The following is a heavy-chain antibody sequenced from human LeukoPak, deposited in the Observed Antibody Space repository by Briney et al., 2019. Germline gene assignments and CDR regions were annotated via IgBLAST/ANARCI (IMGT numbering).Heavy chain of an antibody. CDR2: IYYSGST. CDR3: AREGMGYYDSSGHFDY. D-gene: IGHD3-22*01. CDR1: GGSISSYY. Sequence: SETLSLTCTVSGGSISSYYWSWIRQPPGKGLEWIGYIYYSGSTNYNPSLKSRVTISVDTSKNQFSLKLSSVTAADTAVYYCAREGMGYYDSSGHFDYWGQGTLVTVSS. V-gene: IGHV4-59*01. J-gene: IGHJ4*02.